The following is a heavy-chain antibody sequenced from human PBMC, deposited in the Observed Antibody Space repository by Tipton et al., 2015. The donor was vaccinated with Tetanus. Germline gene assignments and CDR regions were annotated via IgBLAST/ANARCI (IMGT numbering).Heavy chain of an antibody. J-gene: IGHJ4*02. V-gene: IGHV4-59*02. CDR1: GDSVSGYY. D-gene: IGHD1-26*01. CDR2: VYYTGDT. CDR3: AGVTAQRTELYFEY. Sequence: GLVKPSQTLSLTCTVSGDSVSGYYWSWIRQPPGKGLEWVGYVYYTGDTNYNPSLKSRVTISMDRSENQISLKMTSVTAADTAVYYCAGVTAQRTELYFEYWGQGTQVTVSS.